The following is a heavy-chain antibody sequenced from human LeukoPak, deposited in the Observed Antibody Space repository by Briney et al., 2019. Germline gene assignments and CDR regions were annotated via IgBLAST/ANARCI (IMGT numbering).Heavy chain of an antibody. CDR1: GFTFSSYG. CDR3: AISSGWYEPFDY. CDR2: IRYNGSNK. V-gene: IGHV3-30*02. J-gene: IGHJ4*02. Sequence: GGSLRLSCAASGFTFSSYGMHWVRQAPGKGLEWVAFIRYNGSNKYYADSVKGRFTISRDNSKNTLYLQMNSLRAEDTAVYYCAISSGWYEPFDYWGQGTLVTVSS. D-gene: IGHD6-19*01.